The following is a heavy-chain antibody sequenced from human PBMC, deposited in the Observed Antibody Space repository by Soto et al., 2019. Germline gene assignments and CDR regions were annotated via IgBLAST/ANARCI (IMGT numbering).Heavy chain of an antibody. CDR1: GFTFSSYG. CDR2: IWYDGSNK. Sequence: GGSLRLSCAASGFTFSSYGMHWVRQAPGKGLEWVAVIWYDGSNKYYADSVKGRFTISRDNSKKTLYLQMNRLRAEETAVYYCARHERITARGPFDFWGQGTLVTVSS. V-gene: IGHV3-33*01. CDR3: ARHERITARGPFDF. J-gene: IGHJ4*02. D-gene: IGHD1-20*01.